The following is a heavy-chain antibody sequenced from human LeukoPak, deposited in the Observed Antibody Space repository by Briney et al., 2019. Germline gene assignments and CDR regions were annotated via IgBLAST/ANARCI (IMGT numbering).Heavy chain of an antibody. CDR3: AKDRITVFGVVPDV. J-gene: IGHJ6*04. CDR1: GLTFSSYA. CDR2: ISGSGGST. Sequence: GGSLRLSCAASGLTFSSYAMSWVRQAPGKWLEWVSAISGSGGSTYYADSVKGRFTISRDNSKNTLYLQMNSLRAEDTAVYYCAKDRITVFGVVPDVWGKGTTVTVSS. V-gene: IGHV3-23*01. D-gene: IGHD3-3*01.